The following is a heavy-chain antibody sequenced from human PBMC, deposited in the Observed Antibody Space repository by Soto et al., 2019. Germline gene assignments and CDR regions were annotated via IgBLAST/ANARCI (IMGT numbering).Heavy chain of an antibody. J-gene: IGHJ4*02. Sequence: GGSLRLSCAASGFTFRSYAMSWVRQAPGKGLEWVSAISGSGGSTYYADSVRGRFTISRDNSKNTLYLQMNSLRAEDTAVYYCAKGDYGDYVSVVWGQGTLVTVSS. CDR3: AKGDYGDYVSVV. CDR2: ISGSGGST. D-gene: IGHD4-17*01. CDR1: GFTFRSYA. V-gene: IGHV3-23*01.